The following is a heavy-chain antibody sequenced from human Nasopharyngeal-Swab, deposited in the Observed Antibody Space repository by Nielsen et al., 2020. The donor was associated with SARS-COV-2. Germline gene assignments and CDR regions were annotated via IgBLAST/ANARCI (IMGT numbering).Heavy chain of an antibody. Sequence: WVRQAPGQGLEWMGGIIPIFGTANYAQKFQGRVTITADKSTSTAYMELSSLRSEDTAVYYCARVLTVRDYYYYYMDVWGKGTTVTVSS. CDR2: IIPIFGTA. V-gene: IGHV1-69*06. CDR3: ARVLTVRDYYYYYMDV. J-gene: IGHJ6*03. D-gene: IGHD4/OR15-4a*01.